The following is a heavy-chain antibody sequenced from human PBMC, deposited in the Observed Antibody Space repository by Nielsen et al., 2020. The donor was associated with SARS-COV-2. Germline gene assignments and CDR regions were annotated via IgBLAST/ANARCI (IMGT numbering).Heavy chain of an antibody. J-gene: IGHJ6*02. CDR2: ISYDGSNK. D-gene: IGHD6-6*01. V-gene: IGHV3-30*03. CDR3: ARVEGGATRSRGQRYYYYYGMDV. Sequence: WIRQPPGKGLEWVAVISYDGSNKYYADSVKGRFTISRDNSKNTLYLQMNSLRAEDTAVYYCARVEGGATRSRGQRYYYYYGMDVWGQGTTVTVSS.